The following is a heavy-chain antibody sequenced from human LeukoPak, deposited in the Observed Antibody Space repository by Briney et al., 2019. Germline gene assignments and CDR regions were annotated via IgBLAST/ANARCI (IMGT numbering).Heavy chain of an antibody. CDR1: GLSFADSW. Sequence: GGSLRLSCAASGLSFADSWMHWVRQAPGKGLVWVSRINNGGSDTRYADSVRGRFTISRDNAKNTLYLQMNSLRAEDTAVYYCARVSGLGMNEYYQHWGQGTLVTVPS. CDR2: INNGGSDT. D-gene: IGHD3-10*01. J-gene: IGHJ1*01. CDR3: ARVSGLGMNEYYQH. V-gene: IGHV3-74*01.